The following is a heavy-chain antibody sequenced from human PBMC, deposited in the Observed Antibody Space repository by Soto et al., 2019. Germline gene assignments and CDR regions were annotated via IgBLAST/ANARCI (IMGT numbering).Heavy chain of an antibody. CDR3: AKDWLVVVAPHGMDV. Sequence: HPGGSLRLSCAASGFTFSSYAMSWVRQAPGKGLEWVSAISGSGGSTYYADSVKGRFTISRDNSKNTLYLQMNSLRAEDTAVYYCAKDWLVVVAPHGMDVWGQGTTVTVSS. J-gene: IGHJ6*02. CDR2: ISGSGGST. D-gene: IGHD2-15*01. V-gene: IGHV3-23*01. CDR1: GFTFSSYA.